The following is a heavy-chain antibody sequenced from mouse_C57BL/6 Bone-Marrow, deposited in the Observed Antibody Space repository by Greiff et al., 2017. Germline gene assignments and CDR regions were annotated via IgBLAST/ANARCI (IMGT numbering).Heavy chain of an antibody. CDR2: INPNNGGT. Sequence: VQLQQSGPELVKPGASVKISCKASGYTFTDYYMNWVKQSHGKSLEWIGDINPNNGGTSYNQKFKGKATLTVDKSSSTAYMELRSLTSEDSADYYCARGEFAYWGQGTLVTVSA. V-gene: IGHV1-26*01. CDR3: ARGEFAY. J-gene: IGHJ3*01. CDR1: GYTFTDYY.